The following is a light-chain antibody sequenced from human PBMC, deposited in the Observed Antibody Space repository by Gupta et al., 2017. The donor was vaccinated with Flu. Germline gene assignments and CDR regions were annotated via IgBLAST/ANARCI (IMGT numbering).Light chain of an antibody. V-gene: IGKV3-11*01. CDR1: QSVRSY. CDR3: QQRSNGRLAYN. CDR2: DAS. J-gene: IGKJ2*01. Sequence: IVFTQSPATLSVSPGERSNLSCRASQSVRSYLAWYEQKPGQAPRQLIYDASNRAMGILARCSGSGDGTDFNITISSRVPDDFAVYYCQQRSNGRLAYNFGQGTKVEIK.